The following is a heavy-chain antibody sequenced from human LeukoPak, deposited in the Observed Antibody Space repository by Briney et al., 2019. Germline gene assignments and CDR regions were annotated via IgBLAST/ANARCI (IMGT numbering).Heavy chain of an antibody. Sequence: PGGSLRLSCAASGFTFSSYWMSWVRQAPGKGLEWVANIKQDGSEKYYVDSVKGRFTISRDNAKNSLYLQMNSLRAEDTAVYYSARGTYYVPTGAFDIWGQGTMVTVSS. CDR1: GFTFSSYW. CDR2: IKQDGSEK. D-gene: IGHD3-10*02. V-gene: IGHV3-7*01. CDR3: ARGTYYVPTGAFDI. J-gene: IGHJ3*02.